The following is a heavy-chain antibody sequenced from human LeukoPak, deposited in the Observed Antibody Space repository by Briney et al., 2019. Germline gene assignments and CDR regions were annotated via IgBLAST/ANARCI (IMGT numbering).Heavy chain of an antibody. V-gene: IGHV3-21*01. CDR3: ARGGFSGIQLWLLVS. CDR2: ISTSSSYI. J-gene: IGHJ4*02. D-gene: IGHD5-18*01. CDR1: GFTLSTYN. Sequence: GGSLRLSCAASGFTLSTYNMKWVRQAPRKGLEWVSSISTSSSYIYYADSVKGRFTISRDNAKNSLYLQMNSLRAEDTAVYYCARGGFSGIQLWLLVSWGQGTLVTVSS.